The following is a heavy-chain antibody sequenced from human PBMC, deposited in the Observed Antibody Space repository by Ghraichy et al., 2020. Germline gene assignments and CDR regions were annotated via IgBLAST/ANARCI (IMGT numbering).Heavy chain of an antibody. Sequence: SVKVSCKASGGTFSSYAISWVRQAPGQGLEWMGGIIPIFGTANYAQKFQGRVTITADESPSTAYMELSSLRSEDTAVYYCASSASQRYCSGGSCLYYYYGMDVWGQGTTVTVSS. D-gene: IGHD2-15*01. CDR2: IIPIFGTA. CDR3: ASSASQRYCSGGSCLYYYYGMDV. CDR1: GGTFSSYA. J-gene: IGHJ6*02. V-gene: IGHV1-69*13.